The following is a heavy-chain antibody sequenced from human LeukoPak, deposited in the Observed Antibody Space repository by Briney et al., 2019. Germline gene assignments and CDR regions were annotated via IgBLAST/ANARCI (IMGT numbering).Heavy chain of an antibody. CDR2: ISGSGGST. CDR1: GFTFSSYA. CDR3: ARERNMVRGVIPQL. J-gene: IGHJ4*02. D-gene: IGHD3-10*01. Sequence: PGGSLRLSCAASGFTFSSYAMSWVRQAPGKGLEWVSAISGSGGSTYYADSVKGRFTISRDNAKNTLYLQMNSLRAEDTAVYYCARERNMVRGVIPQLWGQGTLVTVSS. V-gene: IGHV3-23*01.